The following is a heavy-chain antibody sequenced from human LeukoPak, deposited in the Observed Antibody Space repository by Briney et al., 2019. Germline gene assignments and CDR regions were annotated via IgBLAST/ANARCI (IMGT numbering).Heavy chain of an antibody. CDR3: AKDARQEYGSGSLDY. CDR2: IRYDGSNK. CDR1: GFTFSSYG. J-gene: IGHJ4*02. D-gene: IGHD3-10*01. Sequence: PGGSLRLSCAASGFTFSSYGMHWVRQAPGKGLEWVAFIRYDGSNKYYADSVKGRFTISRDNSRNTLYLQMNSLRAEDTAVYYCAKDARQEYGSGSLDYWGQGTLVTVSS. V-gene: IGHV3-30*02.